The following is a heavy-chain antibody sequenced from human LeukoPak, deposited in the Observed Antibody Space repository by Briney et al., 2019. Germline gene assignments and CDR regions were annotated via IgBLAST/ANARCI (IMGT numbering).Heavy chain of an antibody. J-gene: IGHJ3*02. Sequence: GGSLRLSCAASGFTFDDYGMSWVRQAPGKGLEWVSGINWNGGSTGYADSVKGRFTISRDNAKNSLYLQMNSLRAEDTALYYCARDSGGYSSSSSAFDIWGQGTMVTVSS. CDR1: GFTFDDYG. CDR3: ARDSGGYSSSSSAFDI. D-gene: IGHD6-6*01. V-gene: IGHV3-20*04. CDR2: INWNGGST.